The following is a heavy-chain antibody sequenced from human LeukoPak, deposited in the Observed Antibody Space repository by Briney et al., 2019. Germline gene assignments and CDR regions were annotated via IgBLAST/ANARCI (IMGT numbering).Heavy chain of an antibody. D-gene: IGHD4-17*01. CDR2: ISYDGSNK. J-gene: IGHJ4*02. CDR3: AREISGTVTHDY. CDR1: GFAFSSYA. Sequence: PGGSLRLSCAASGFAFSSYAMHWVRQAPGKGLEWVAVISYDGSNKYYADSVKGRFTISRDNSKNTLYLQMNSLRAEDTAVYYCAREISGTVTHDYWGQGTLVTVSS. V-gene: IGHV3-30-3*01.